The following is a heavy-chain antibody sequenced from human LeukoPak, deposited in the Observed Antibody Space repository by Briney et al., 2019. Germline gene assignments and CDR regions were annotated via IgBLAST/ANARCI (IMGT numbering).Heavy chain of an antibody. Sequence: PLQSLSLTRTVSGGSISSGDSYWSWARHPPGRGLEWSGYIYYRGSTYNHPSLKRRVTISVDTSKNQFSLKLSSVTAADTAVYYCARDLSTDSNYAYGMDVWGRGTTVTVSS. J-gene: IGHJ6*02. CDR2: IYYRGST. CDR1: GGSISSGDSY. V-gene: IGHV4-30-4*01. D-gene: IGHD4-11*01. CDR3: ARDLSTDSNYAYGMDV.